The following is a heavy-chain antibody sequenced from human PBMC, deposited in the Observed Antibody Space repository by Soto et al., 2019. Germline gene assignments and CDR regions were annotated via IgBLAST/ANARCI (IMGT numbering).Heavy chain of an antibody. D-gene: IGHD6-19*01. Sequence: QVQLVESGGGLVKPGGSLRLSCAASGFTFSDYYMSWIRQAPGKGLEWVSYISTSGTYTNYADSVRGRSTISRDNANNSLYLQMDSLRVEDTAVYYCARDSTGWRAVYDHWGQGTLVTVSS. CDR3: ARDSTGWRAVYDH. J-gene: IGHJ4*02. CDR2: ISTSGTYT. V-gene: IGHV3-11*05. CDR1: GFTFSDYY.